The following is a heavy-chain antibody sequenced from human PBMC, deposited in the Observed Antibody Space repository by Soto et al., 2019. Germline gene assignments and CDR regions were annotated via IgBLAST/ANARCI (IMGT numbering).Heavy chain of an antibody. CDR3: ARTSGYYFYDY. D-gene: IGHD3-3*01. Sequence: ASVKVSCKASGYTFTSYAMHWVRQAPGQRLGWMGWINAGNGNTKYSQKSQGRVTITRDTSASTAYMELSSLRSEDTAVYYCARTSGYYFYDYWGQGTLVTVSS. J-gene: IGHJ4*02. V-gene: IGHV1-3*01. CDR2: INAGNGNT. CDR1: GYTFTSYA.